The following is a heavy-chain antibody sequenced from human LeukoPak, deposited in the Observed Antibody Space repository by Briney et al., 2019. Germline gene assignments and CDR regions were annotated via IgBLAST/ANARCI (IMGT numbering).Heavy chain of an antibody. J-gene: IGHJ4*02. CDR3: AKNTVRSVYYFDY. V-gene: IGHV3-23*01. D-gene: IGHD3-22*01. Sequence: GGSLRLSCAASGFAFNSYAMSWVRQAPGQGLEWVSAISASATNTYYADSVKGRFTLSRDNSKNTLYLQLSSLTAEDTALYFCAKNTVRSVYYFDYWGQGTLVTVSS. CDR1: GFAFNSYA. CDR2: ISASATNT.